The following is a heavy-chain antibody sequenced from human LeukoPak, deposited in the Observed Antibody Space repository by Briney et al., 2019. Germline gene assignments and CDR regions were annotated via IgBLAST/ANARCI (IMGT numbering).Heavy chain of an antibody. D-gene: IGHD3-9*01. CDR1: GFTFGSYA. V-gene: IGHV3-23*01. CDR2: ISGSGGST. CDR3: AKDRLGYFDWTFDY. J-gene: IGHJ4*02. Sequence: PGGSLRLSCAASGFTFGSYAMSWVRQAPGQGLEWVSAISGSGGSTYYADSVKGRFTISRDNSKNTLYLQMNSLRAEDTAVYYFAKDRLGYFDWTFDYWGQGTLVTVSS.